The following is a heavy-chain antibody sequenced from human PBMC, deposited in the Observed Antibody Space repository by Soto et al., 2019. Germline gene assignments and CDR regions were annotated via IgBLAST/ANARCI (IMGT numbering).Heavy chain of an antibody. J-gene: IGHJ4*02. V-gene: IGHV3-30-3*01. CDR2: ISYDGSNK. Sequence: QVQLVESGGGVVQPGRSLRLSCAASGFTFSSYAMHWVRQAPGKGLEWVAVISYDGSNKYYADSVKGRFTISRDNSKNTLYLQMNSLRAEDTAVYYCARDSNGHSYYEYYFDDWGQGTLVTVSS. CDR3: ARDSNGHSYYEYYFDD. D-gene: IGHD1-26*01. CDR1: GFTFSSYA.